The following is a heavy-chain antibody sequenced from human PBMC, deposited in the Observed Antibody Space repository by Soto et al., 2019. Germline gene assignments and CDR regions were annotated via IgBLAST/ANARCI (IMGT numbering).Heavy chain of an antibody. CDR2: IKSKTDGGTT. J-gene: IGHJ4*02. Sequence: GGSLRLSCAASGFTFSNAWMSWVRQAPGKGLEWVGRIKSKTDGGTTDYAAPVKGRFTISRDDSKNTLYLQMNSLKTEDTAVYYCTTDSMVRGVRSFWGQGTLVTVSS. D-gene: IGHD3-10*01. V-gene: IGHV3-15*01. CDR1: GFTFSNAW. CDR3: TTDSMVRGVRSF.